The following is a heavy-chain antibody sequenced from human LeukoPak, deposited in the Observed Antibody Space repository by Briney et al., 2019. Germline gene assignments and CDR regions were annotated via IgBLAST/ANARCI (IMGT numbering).Heavy chain of an antibody. CDR3: ARDPPSQWLVGFAAFDI. J-gene: IGHJ3*02. V-gene: IGHV3-30-3*01. CDR2: ISYDGSNK. D-gene: IGHD6-19*01. CDR1: GFTFSSYA. Sequence: QPGRSLRLSCAASGFTFSSYAMHWVRQAPGKGLEWVAVISYDGSNKYYADSVKGRFTISRDNSKNTLYLQMNSLRAEDTAVYYCARDPPSQWLVGFAAFDIWGQGTMVTVSS.